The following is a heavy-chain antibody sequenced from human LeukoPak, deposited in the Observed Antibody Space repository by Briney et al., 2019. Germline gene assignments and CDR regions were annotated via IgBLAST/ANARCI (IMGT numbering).Heavy chain of an antibody. J-gene: IGHJ4*02. V-gene: IGHV3-66*01. CDR3: ARARTYSSGWWYYFDY. CDR2: LYSGSST. Sequence: PGGSLRLSCAASGFTVSSNYMSWVRQAPGKGLEWVSILYSGSSTYYADSVKGRFTISRDTSRNTLYLQMNSLRAEDTAIYYRARARTYSSGWWYYFDYWGQGTLVTVSS. CDR1: GFTVSSNY. D-gene: IGHD6-19*01.